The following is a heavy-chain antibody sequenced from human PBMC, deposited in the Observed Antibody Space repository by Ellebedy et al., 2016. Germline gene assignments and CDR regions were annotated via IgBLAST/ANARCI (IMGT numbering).Heavy chain of an antibody. V-gene: IGHV4-34*01. Sequence: SETLSLXXAVYGGSFRGYYWSWIRQPPGKGLEWIGEINHRGGTNYNPSLKSRVTISVDTSKNQFSLKLSSVTAADTAVYYCARGGYYYDILTGYYRGYHFDYWGQGTLVTVSS. D-gene: IGHD3-9*01. CDR2: INHRGGT. J-gene: IGHJ4*02. CDR3: ARGGYYYDILTGYYRGYHFDY. CDR1: GGSFRGYY.